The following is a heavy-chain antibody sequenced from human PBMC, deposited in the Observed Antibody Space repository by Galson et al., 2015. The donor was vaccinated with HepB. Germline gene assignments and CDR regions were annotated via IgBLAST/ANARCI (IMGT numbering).Heavy chain of an antibody. CDR2: ISSNGYMI. D-gene: IGHD2-2*01. J-gene: IGHJ2*01. CDR3: ARGLEDVVVVPGDSWYFDL. CDR1: GFTFGAYE. V-gene: IGHV3-48*03. Sequence: SLRLSCAASGFTFGAYEMNWVRQAPGKGLEWISYISSNGYMIYYAESLKSRVTTSLDTSKNQFSLKLSSVTAADTAVYYCARGLEDVVVVPGDSWYFDLWGRGTLVTVSS.